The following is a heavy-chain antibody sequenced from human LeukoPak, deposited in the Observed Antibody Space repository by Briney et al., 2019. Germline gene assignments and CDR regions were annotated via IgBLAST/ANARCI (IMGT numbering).Heavy chain of an antibody. D-gene: IGHD3-10*01. CDR2: IVVGSGNT. Sequence: RASVKVSCKASGFTFTSSAVQWVRQARGQRLEWIGWIVVGSGNTNYAQKFQERVTITRDMSTSTAYMELSSLRSEDTAVYYCARDRTMVRGVIIRYFDYWGPGTLVTVSS. CDR1: GFTFTSSA. J-gene: IGHJ4*02. V-gene: IGHV1-58*01. CDR3: ARDRTMVRGVIIRYFDY.